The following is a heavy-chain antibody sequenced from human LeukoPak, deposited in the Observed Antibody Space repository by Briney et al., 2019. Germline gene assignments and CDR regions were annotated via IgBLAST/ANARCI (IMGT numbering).Heavy chain of an antibody. V-gene: IGHV4-39*01. D-gene: IGHD3-10*01. CDR2: ITYGGTT. J-gene: IGHJ4*02. Sequence: PSETLSLTCFVSGGSIRSSDYCWSWIRQPPGKEVEWIATITYGGTTYYNPSLQSRVTISVDTSKNQFSLRLNSVTAADTAVYFCARYVVYGSGKYYFDYWGQGSLVTVSS. CDR1: GGSIRSSDYC. CDR3: ARYVVYGSGKYYFDY.